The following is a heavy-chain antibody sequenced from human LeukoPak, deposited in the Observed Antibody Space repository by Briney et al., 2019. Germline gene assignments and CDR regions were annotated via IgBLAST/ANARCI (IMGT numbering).Heavy chain of an antibody. CDR3: ARSHHQLGMK. CDR1: GYSLINDYY. J-gene: IGHJ4*02. Sequence: SETLSLTCTVSGYSLINDYYWGWIRQPPGQGLEWIGSIHHSGNTYYNPPLKSRVTLSIDTSKNQFSLKMSSLTAADTAVYYCARSHHQLGMKWGQGSPVTVSS. D-gene: IGHD5-24*01. V-gene: IGHV4-38-2*02. CDR2: IHHSGNT.